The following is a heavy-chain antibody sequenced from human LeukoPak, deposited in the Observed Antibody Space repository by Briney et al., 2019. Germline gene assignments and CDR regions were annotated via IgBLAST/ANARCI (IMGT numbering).Heavy chain of an antibody. CDR3: ARKGIGSSRYQNMDV. CDR2: ISIDGGRT. V-gene: IGHV3-23*01. CDR1: GFTFSSYA. Sequence: GRSLRLSCAASGFTFSSYAMSWVRQAPEKGPEWVSTISIDGGRTYYADSVKGRFTVSSDTSKNTLYLQMNSLRAEDTAVYYCARKGIGSSRYQNMDVWGKGTTVTVSS. J-gene: IGHJ6*03. D-gene: IGHD6-25*01.